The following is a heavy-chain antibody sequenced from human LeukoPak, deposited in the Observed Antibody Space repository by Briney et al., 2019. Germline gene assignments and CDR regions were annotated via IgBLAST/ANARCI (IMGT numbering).Heavy chain of an antibody. CDR3: ARIMSVKNYYYYYMDV. J-gene: IGHJ6*03. D-gene: IGHD5/OR15-5a*01. CDR2: IYYSGST. V-gene: IGHV4-59*11. Sequence: PSETLSLTCTVSGGSISSHYWSWIRQPPGKGLEWIGYIYYSGSTNYNPSLKSRVTISLDTSKNQFSLKLSSVTAADTAVYYCARIMSVKNYYYYYMDVWGKGTTVTVSS. CDR1: GGSISSHY.